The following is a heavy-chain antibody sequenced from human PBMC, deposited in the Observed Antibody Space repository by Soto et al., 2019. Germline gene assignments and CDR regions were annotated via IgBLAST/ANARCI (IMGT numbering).Heavy chain of an antibody. CDR2: IVVCSGNT. CDR1: GFTFTSSA. V-gene: IGHV1-58*01. J-gene: IGHJ4*02. CDR3: AADRPYCYDSSGSQTFDY. D-gene: IGHD3-22*01. Sequence: SVKVSCKASGFTFTSSAVQWARQTRGQSLQWIGWIVVCSGNTNYAQKFQERVTITRDMSTSTAYMELSSLRSEDTAVYYCAADRPYCYDSSGSQTFDYWGQGTLVNVSS.